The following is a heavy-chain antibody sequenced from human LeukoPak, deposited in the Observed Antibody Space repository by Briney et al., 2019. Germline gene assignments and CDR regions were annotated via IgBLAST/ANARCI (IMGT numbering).Heavy chain of an antibody. CDR1: GFTFSNAW. CDR3: TTDLIGYYDSSGYYAFDP. CDR2: IKSKTDGGTT. D-gene: IGHD3-22*01. V-gene: IGHV3-15*01. Sequence: GGSLRLSCAVSGFTFSNAWMSWVRQAPGKGMKWVGRIKSKTDGGTTDYAAPVKGRFTISRDDSKNTLYLQMNSLKTEDTAVYYCTTDLIGYYDSSGYYAFDPWGQGTLVTVSS. J-gene: IGHJ5*02.